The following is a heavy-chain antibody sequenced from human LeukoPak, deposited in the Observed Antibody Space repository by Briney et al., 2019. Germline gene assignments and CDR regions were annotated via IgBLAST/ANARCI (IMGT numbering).Heavy chain of an antibody. CDR3: ARGKDYYDSSGYSNWIDP. CDR1: GGSISSHY. CDR2: IYYSGST. D-gene: IGHD3-22*01. J-gene: IGHJ5*02. Sequence: PSETLSLTCTVSGGSISSHYWSWIRQPPGKGLEWIGYIYYSGSTNYNPSLKSRVTISVDTSKNQFSLKLSSVTAADTAVYYCARGKDYYDSSGYSNWIDPWGQGTLVTVSS. V-gene: IGHV4-59*11.